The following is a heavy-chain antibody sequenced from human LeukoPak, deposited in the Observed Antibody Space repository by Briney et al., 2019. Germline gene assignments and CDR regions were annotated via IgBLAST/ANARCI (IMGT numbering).Heavy chain of an antibody. CDR3: ARRSRMTTIDAFDI. V-gene: IGHV4-59*08. J-gene: IGHJ3*02. CDR2: IYYSGST. D-gene: IGHD5-24*01. CDR1: GGSISSYY. Sequence: SETLSLTCTVSGGSISSYYWSWIRQPPGNGLEWIGYIYYSGSTNYNPSLKSRVTISVDTSKNQFFLKLSSVTAADTAVYYCARRSRMTTIDAFDIWGQETMVTVSS.